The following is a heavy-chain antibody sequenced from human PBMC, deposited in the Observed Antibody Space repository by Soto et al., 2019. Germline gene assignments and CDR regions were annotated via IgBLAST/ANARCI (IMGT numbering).Heavy chain of an antibody. CDR3: ARGRYGDS. Sequence: QVHLVQSGAEVKKPGASVKVSCKASGYTFTSYGITWVRQAPGQGLEWMRWISAHNGNTDYAQKLQGRVIVTRDTSTSTAYMGLRILISDDTAVYYCARGRYGDSWGQGALVTVSS. J-gene: IGHJ4*02. D-gene: IGHD1-1*01. V-gene: IGHV1-18*01. CDR2: ISAHNGNT. CDR1: GYTFTSYG.